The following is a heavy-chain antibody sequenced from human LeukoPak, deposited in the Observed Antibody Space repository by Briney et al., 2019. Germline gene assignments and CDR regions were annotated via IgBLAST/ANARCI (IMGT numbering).Heavy chain of an antibody. CDR3: VKDTSAQYDSTVSGQFDH. CDR2: ISGTGRSS. CDR1: GFIFSNYG. V-gene: IGHV3-23*01. D-gene: IGHD3-22*01. Sequence: PGGSLRLSCAASGFIFSNYGMNWVRQAPGKGLEWVSAISGTGRSSYNADSVEGRFTISRDNPKSMLYLQMNRLRVEDTAVYFCVKDTSAQYDSTVSGQFDHWGLGTLVIVSS. J-gene: IGHJ4*02.